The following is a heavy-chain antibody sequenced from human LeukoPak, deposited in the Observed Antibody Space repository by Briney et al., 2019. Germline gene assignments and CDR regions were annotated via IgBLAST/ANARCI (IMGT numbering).Heavy chain of an antibody. D-gene: IGHD1-26*01. Sequence: SETLSLTCTVAGDSISTYCWSWVRQPPGKGLEWIGYIYSAGSTNSNPSLKSRITISVDTSRNEFSLRLTSVTAADTAVYYCARHESAVGALFYWGQGSLVTVSS. CDR2: IYSAGST. CDR3: ARHESAVGALFY. V-gene: IGHV4-59*08. J-gene: IGHJ4*02. CDR1: GDSISTYC.